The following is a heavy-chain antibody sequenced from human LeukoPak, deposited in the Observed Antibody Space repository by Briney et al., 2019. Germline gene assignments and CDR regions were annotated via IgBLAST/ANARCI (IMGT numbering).Heavy chain of an antibody. Sequence: QPGGSLRLSCAASGFTFSSYAMHWVRQAPGKGLEWVAVISYDGSNKYYADSVKGRFTISRDNSKNTLYLQMNSLRAEDTAVYYCARGGYSYGPYYFDYWGQGTLVTVSS. V-gene: IGHV3-30-3*01. CDR3: ARGGYSYGPYYFDY. J-gene: IGHJ4*02. CDR2: ISYDGSNK. CDR1: GFTFSSYA. D-gene: IGHD5-18*01.